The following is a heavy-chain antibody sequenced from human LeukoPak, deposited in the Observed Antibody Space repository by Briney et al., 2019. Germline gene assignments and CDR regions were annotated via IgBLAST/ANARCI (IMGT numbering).Heavy chain of an antibody. CDR2: IYYSGST. J-gene: IGHJ4*02. D-gene: IGHD5-24*01. CDR3: ASLEMATIGAKP. CDR1: GGSISSYY. V-gene: IGHV4-59*01. Sequence: SETLFLTCTVSGGSISSYYWSWIRQPPGKGLEWIGYIYYSGSTNYNPSLKSRVTISVDTSKNQFSLKLSSVTAADTAVYYCASLEMATIGAKPWGQGTLVTVSS.